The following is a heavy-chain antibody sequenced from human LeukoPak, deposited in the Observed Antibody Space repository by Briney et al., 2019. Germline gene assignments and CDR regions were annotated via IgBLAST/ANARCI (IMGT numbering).Heavy chain of an antibody. Sequence: GGSLRLSCTASGFAFSTYWMHWVRQAPGKGLVGVSRINSDGRTTTYADSVKARFTISRDNAKNTVYLQMNSLRAEDTAAYYCATVGGSGAAYFYWGQGTLVTVSS. CDR1: GFAFSTYW. CDR3: ATVGGSGAAYFY. J-gene: IGHJ4*02. V-gene: IGHV3-74*01. D-gene: IGHD2/OR15-2a*01. CDR2: INSDGRTT.